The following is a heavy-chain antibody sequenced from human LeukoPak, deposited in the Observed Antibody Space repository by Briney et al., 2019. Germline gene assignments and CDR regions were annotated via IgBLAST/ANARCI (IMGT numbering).Heavy chain of an antibody. CDR2: IYYSGST. J-gene: IGHJ5*02. Sequence: KPSETLSLTCTVSGGSISSGDYHWSWIRQPPGKGLEWIGYIYYSGSTNYNPSLKSRVTISVDKSKNQFSLKLSSVTAADTAVYYCASRAPNNWFDPWGQGTLVTVSS. CDR3: ASRAPNNWFDP. V-gene: IGHV4-30-4*01. CDR1: GGSISSGDYH.